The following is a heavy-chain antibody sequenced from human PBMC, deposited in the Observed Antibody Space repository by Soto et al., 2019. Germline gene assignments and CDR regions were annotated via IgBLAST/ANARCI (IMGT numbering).Heavy chain of an antibody. J-gene: IGHJ4*02. CDR3: ARDQGGWRSQVPFLF. CDR2: ISTYNANT. D-gene: IGHD6-19*01. Sequence: ASVKVSCKASGYTFTIYGLSWVRQAPGQGLEWMGWISTYNANTNYAQMFQGRLTMTTDTSTSTAYMELRSLRSDDTAVYYCARDQGGWRSQVPFLFWGQGTLVTVSS. V-gene: IGHV1-18*01. CDR1: GYTFTIYG.